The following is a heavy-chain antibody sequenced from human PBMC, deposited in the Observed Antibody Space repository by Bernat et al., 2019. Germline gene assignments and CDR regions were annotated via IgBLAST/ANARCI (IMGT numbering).Heavy chain of an antibody. J-gene: IGHJ4*02. D-gene: IGHD2-15*01. Sequence: EVQLVESGGGLVQPGGSLRLTCAASASGFTFSSYSMSWVRQAPGKGLEWVANIKQDGKGKYYVDSVKSRFTISRDNAKNSLYLQMISLRAEDTAVYYCARASWSGGPTPFDLWGQGTLVTVSS. CDR3: ARASWSGGPTPFDL. V-gene: IGHV3-7*03. CDR2: IKQDGKGK. CDR1: GFTFSSYS.